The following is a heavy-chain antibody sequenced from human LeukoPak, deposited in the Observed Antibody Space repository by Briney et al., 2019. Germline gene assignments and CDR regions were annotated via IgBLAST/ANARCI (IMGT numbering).Heavy chain of an antibody. V-gene: IGHV1-18*04. CDR3: ARTCKGNSCYVIY. D-gene: IGHD5-12*01. CDR1: VYTXSNYG. J-gene: IGHJ4*02. Sequence: ASVKVSCKPSVYTXSNYGITWVRQAPGHGLEWMGWISAYSGKTDYAQKFQGRVTMTTDTSTSTAYMEVRSLMSDDTAVYYCARTCKGNSCYVIYWGQGTLVTVSS. CDR2: ISAYSGKT.